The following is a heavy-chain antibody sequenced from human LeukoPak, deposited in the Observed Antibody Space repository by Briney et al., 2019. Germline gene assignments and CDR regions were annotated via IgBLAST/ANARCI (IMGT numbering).Heavy chain of an antibody. D-gene: IGHD3-10*01. J-gene: IGHJ6*02. CDR1: GFTFSDYY. CDR3: AREGVRGVTTSYYYYGMDV. V-gene: IGHV3-11*01. CDR2: ISSSGSTI. Sequence: GGSLRLSCAASGFTFSDYYMSWIRQAPGKGLEWVSYISSSGSTIYYADSVKGRFTISRDNAKNSLYLQMNSLRAEDTAVYYCAREGVRGVTTSYYYYGMDVWGQGTTVTVSS.